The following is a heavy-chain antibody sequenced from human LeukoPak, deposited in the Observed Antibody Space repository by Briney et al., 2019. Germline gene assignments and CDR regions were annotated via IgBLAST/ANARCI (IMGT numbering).Heavy chain of an antibody. Sequence: ASVKVSWKASGGTFSSYAISWVRQAPGQGLEWMGRIIPIFGIANYAQKFQGRVTITADKSTSTAYMELSSLRSEDTAVYYCARDRTMIGDYGMDVWGQGTTVTVSS. J-gene: IGHJ6*02. CDR1: GGTFSSYA. CDR2: IIPIFGIA. CDR3: ARDRTMIGDYGMDV. V-gene: IGHV1-69*04. D-gene: IGHD3-22*01.